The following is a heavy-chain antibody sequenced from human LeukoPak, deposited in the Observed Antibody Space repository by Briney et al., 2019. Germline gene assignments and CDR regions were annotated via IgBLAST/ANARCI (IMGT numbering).Heavy chain of an antibody. CDR1: GFTFSSYS. V-gene: IGHV3-23*01. Sequence: PGGSLRLSCAASGFTFSSYSMNWVRQAPGKGLEWVSAISGSGGSTYYADSVKGRFTISRDNSKNTLYLQMNSLRAEDTAVYYCAKGQMVATYLFDYWGQGTLVTVSS. CDR3: AKGQMVATYLFDY. D-gene: IGHD5-12*01. J-gene: IGHJ4*02. CDR2: ISGSGGST.